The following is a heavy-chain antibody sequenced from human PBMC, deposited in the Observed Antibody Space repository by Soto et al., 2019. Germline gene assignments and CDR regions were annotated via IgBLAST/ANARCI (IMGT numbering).Heavy chain of an antibody. V-gene: IGHV3-23*01. D-gene: IGHD6-19*01. CDR3: VKGGPIGVSGDDY. J-gene: IGHJ4*02. CDR2: ILGGSGKT. Sequence: EVQLLESGGGLVQPGGSLRLSCAASGFTFSSYAMTWVRQAPGKGLEWVALILGGSGKTCYADSVKGRFTISRDNSKNTLYLQMNSLRAEDSALYYCVKGGPIGVSGDDYWGQGTLVTVSS. CDR1: GFTFSSYA.